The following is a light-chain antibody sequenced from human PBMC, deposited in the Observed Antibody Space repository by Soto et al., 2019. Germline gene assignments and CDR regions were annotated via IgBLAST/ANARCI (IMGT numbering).Light chain of an antibody. Sequence: QSALTQPPSASGSPGQSVTISCTGTSSDVGGYNYVSWYQQHPGKAPKLMIYEVSKRPSGVPDRFSGSKSGNTASLTVSGLQAEDEADDYCSSYGGSNNVVFGGGTKLTVL. V-gene: IGLV2-8*01. CDR2: EVS. CDR1: SSDVGGYNY. CDR3: SSYGGSNNVV. J-gene: IGLJ2*01.